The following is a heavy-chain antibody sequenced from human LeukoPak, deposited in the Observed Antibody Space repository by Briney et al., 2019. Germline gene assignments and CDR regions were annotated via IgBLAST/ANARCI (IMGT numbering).Heavy chain of an antibody. J-gene: IGHJ4*02. CDR3: ARGGVWTGTYTYFQY. CDR2: ISSTRLTI. V-gene: IGHV3-11*01. CDR1: ELTFGDYY. Sequence: GGSLTLSCAASELTFGDYYMGWIRQARGKGLEWIAYISSTRLTINYPVSVKGRFTISRDNAKNSVFLQMNSLGVEDTAVNYFARGGVWTGTYTYFQYWGQGTLVTVSS. D-gene: IGHD3/OR15-3a*01.